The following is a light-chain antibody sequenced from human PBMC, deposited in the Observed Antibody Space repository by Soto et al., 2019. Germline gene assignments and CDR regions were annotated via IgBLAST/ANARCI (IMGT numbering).Light chain of an antibody. CDR2: GAS. CDR3: QQYSSSPLT. CDR1: QSVSTY. J-gene: IGKJ4*01. Sequence: EFVLTQSPGTLSLSPGDRATLSCRASQSVSTYLAWYQQKPGQAPRLLIYGASSRATGVPDRFSGSGSGTDFTLTISRLEPEDFAVYHCQQYSSSPLTFGGGTKVDIK. V-gene: IGKV3-20*01.